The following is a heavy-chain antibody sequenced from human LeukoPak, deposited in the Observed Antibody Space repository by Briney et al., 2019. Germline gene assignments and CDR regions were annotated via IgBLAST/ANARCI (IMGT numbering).Heavy chain of an antibody. V-gene: IGHV3-30*02. D-gene: IGHD3-10*01. J-gene: IGHJ4*02. CDR2: IRYDGSNK. CDR1: GFTFSSYG. Sequence: PGGALRLSCAASGFTFSSYGMHWVRQAPGKGLEWVAFIRYDGSNKYYADSVKGRFTISRDNSKNTLYLQMNSLRAEDTAVYYCAKGSQSGWFGELLWNFDYWGQGTLVTVSS. CDR3: AKGSQSGWFGELLWNFDY.